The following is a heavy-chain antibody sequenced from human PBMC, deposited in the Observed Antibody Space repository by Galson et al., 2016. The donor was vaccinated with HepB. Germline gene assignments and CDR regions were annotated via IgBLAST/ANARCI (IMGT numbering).Heavy chain of an antibody. J-gene: IGHJ4*02. CDR1: GFTFSSYA. CDR2: ISGSGGST. Sequence: SLRLSCAASGFTFSSYAMSWVRQAPGKGLEWVSVISGSGGSTYYADSVKGRFTISRDNSKNTLYLQMNSLRAEDTAVYYCAKNKRSRGYSYGSHFDYWGQGTLVTVSS. D-gene: IGHD5-18*01. CDR3: AKNKRSRGYSYGSHFDY. V-gene: IGHV3-23*01.